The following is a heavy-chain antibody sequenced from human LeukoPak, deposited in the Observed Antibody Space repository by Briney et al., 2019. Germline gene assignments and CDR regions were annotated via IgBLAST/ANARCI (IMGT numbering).Heavy chain of an antibody. CDR2: INHSGST. V-gene: IGHV4-34*01. J-gene: IGHJ3*02. D-gene: IGHD1-7*01. CDR1: GGSFSGYY. Sequence: SETLSLTCAVYGGSFSGYYLSWIRQPPGKGLEWIGEINHSGSTNYNPSLKSRVTISVDTSKNQFPLKLSSVTAADTAVYYCARPLRELPMGGPFAIWGQRTMVTASS. CDR3: ARPLRELPMGGPFAI.